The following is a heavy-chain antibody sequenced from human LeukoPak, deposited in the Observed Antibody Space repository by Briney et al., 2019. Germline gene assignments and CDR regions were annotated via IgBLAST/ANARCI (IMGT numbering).Heavy chain of an antibody. Sequence: SETLSLTCTVSGGSISSYYWSWIRQPPGKGLEWIGYIYYSGSTNYNPSLKSRVTISVDTSKNQFSLKLSSVTAADTAVYYCARGGQYYDYVWGSYRYLGFLAYWGQGTLVTVSS. J-gene: IGHJ4*02. CDR3: ARGGQYYDYVWGSYRYLGFLAY. CDR1: GGSISSYY. D-gene: IGHD3-16*02. V-gene: IGHV4-59*08. CDR2: IYYSGST.